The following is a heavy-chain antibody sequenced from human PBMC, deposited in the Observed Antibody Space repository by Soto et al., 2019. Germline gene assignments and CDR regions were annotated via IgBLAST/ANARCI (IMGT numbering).Heavy chain of an antibody. CDR2: ILVIVGSP. D-gene: IGHD6-13*01. CDR1: GFTFSSYS. J-gene: IGHJ4*02. V-gene: IGHV3-23*01. Sequence: PGGSLRLSCAASGFTFSSYSMSWVRQAPGKGLELVSTILVIVGSPNYADSVKGRFTISRDNSKNTLSLQLNSLRAEDTAIYYCVRGTQQFPYWGQGTQVTVSS. CDR3: VRGTQQFPY.